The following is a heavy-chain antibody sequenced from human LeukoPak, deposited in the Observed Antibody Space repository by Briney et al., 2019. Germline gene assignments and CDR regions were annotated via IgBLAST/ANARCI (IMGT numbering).Heavy chain of an antibody. CDR1: GYSFTSYW. V-gene: IGHV5-51*01. D-gene: IGHD4-17*01. J-gene: IGHJ3*02. CDR3: ARPGYGDYGFAFDI. Sequence: GESLKISCKGSGYSFTSYWSGWVRQVPGKGREWMGVIYPGDSDTRYSPSFQGQVTISADKSISTAYLQWSSLQASDTAMYYCARPGYGDYGFAFDIWGQGTMVTVSS. CDR2: IYPGDSDT.